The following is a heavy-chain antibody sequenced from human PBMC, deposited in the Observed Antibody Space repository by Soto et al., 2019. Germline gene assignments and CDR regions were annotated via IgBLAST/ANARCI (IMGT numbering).Heavy chain of an antibody. D-gene: IGHD2-8*01. V-gene: IGHV3-23*01. CDR3: ARDRQDCTNGVCYTRGGIDFDY. J-gene: IGHJ4*02. CDR1: GFTFSSYA. CDR2: ISGSGGST. Sequence: GGSLRLSCAASGFTFSSYAMSWVRQAPGKGLEWVSAISGSGGSTYYADSVKGRFTISRDNSKNTLYLQMNSLRAEDSAVYYCARDRQDCTNGVCYTRGGIDFDYWGQGTLVTVSS.